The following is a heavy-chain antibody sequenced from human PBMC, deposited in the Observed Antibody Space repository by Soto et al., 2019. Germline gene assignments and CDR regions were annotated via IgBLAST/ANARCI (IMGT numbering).Heavy chain of an antibody. CDR2: ILYDGSNK. CDR3: AKIQATYTSGWYYFDY. D-gene: IGHD6-19*01. CDR1: GFSFSSYV. V-gene: IGHV3-30-3*02. J-gene: IGHJ4*02. Sequence: VQLVESGGGVVQPGRSLRLSCAASGFSFSSYVMHWVRQAPGKGLEWVALILYDGSNKYYADSVKGRFTISRDNSKITLYLQMDSLRAEDTAVYYCAKIQATYTSGWYYFDYWGQGTLVTVSS.